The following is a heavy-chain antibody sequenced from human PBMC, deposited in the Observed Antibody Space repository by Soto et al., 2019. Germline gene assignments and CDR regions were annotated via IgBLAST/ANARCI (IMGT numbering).Heavy chain of an antibody. D-gene: IGHD2-2*02. J-gene: IGHJ6*02. V-gene: IGHV3-30*18. CDR3: AKALRIVVVPAAINYYGMDV. Sequence: GSLRLSCAASGSTFSSYGMHWVRQAPGKGLEWVAVISYDGSNKYYADSVKGRFTISRDNSKNTLYLQMNSLRAEDTAVYYCAKALRIVVVPAAINYYGMDVWGQGTTVTVSS. CDR2: ISYDGSNK. CDR1: GSTFSSYG.